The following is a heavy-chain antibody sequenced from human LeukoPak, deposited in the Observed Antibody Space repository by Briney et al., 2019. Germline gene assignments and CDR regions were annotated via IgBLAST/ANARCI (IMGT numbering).Heavy chain of an antibody. CDR3: ARDNYYGIYTIDY. J-gene: IGHJ4*02. CDR1: GFTFSSYW. CDR2: INSDGSST. D-gene: IGHD4-11*01. Sequence: GGSLRLSCAASGFTFSSYWMHWVRQAPGKGLVWVSRINSDGSSTSYADSVKGRSTISRDNAKNSLYLQMNSLRAEDTAVYFCARDNYYGIYTIDYRGQGSLVTVSS. V-gene: IGHV3-74*01.